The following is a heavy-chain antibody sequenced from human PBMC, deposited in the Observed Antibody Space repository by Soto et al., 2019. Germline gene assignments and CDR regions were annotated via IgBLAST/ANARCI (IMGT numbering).Heavy chain of an antibody. Sequence: QVQLVQSGAEVKKPGSSVKVSCKASGGTFSSYAISWVRQAPGQGLEWMGGIIPIFGTANYAQKFQGRVTITADKSTSTAYMALSSLRSEDTAVYYCAGGGIVVVPDAISYSYYYGMDVWGQGTTVTVSS. CDR2: IIPIFGTA. CDR1: GGTFSSYA. V-gene: IGHV1-69*06. J-gene: IGHJ6*02. CDR3: AGGGIVVVPDAISYSYYYGMDV. D-gene: IGHD2-2*02.